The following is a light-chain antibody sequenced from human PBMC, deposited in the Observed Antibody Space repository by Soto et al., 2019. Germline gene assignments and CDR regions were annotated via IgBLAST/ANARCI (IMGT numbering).Light chain of an antibody. CDR2: GAS. CDR3: QQYGYSQWT. V-gene: IGKV3-15*01. J-gene: IGKJ1*01. CDR1: QSVNSH. Sequence: IVMTQSPATLPVSPGERATLSCRTSQSVNSHLAWYQHKPGQAPRLLIYGASSRATGIPTRFSGSGSGTEFTLTIDSLQSEDFAVYFCQQYGYSQWTFGQGTKVEIK.